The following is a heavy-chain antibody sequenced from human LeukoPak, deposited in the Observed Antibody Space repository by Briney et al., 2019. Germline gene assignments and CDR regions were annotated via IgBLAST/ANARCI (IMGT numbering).Heavy chain of an antibody. J-gene: IGHJ5*02. V-gene: IGHV5-51*01. CDR2: IYPGDSDT. CDR1: GYSFTSYW. CDR3: ARRREYSSSSGNWFDP. D-gene: IGHD6-6*01. Sequence: GESLKISCKGSGYSFTSYWIGWVRQMPGKGLEWMGIIYPGDSDTRYSPSFQGQVTISADRSISTAYLQWSSLKASDTAMYYCARRREYSSSSGNWFDPWGQGTLVTVSS.